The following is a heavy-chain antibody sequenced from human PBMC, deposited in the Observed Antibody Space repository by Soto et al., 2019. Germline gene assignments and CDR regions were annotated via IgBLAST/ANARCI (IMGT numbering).Heavy chain of an antibody. D-gene: IGHD3-10*01. CDR2: IYYSRST. V-gene: IGHV4-30-4*01. CDR3: ARVNYYGSGSYDY. Sequence: SETLSLTCTVSGGSISSGDYYWSWIRQPPGKGLEWIGYIYYSRSTYYNPSLKSRVTISVDTSKNQFSLKLSSVTAADTAVYYCARVNYYGSGSYDYWGQGTLVTVSS. CDR1: GGSISSGDYY. J-gene: IGHJ4*02.